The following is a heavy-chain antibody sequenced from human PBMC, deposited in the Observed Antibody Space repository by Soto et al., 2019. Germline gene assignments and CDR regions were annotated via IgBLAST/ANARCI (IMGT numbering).Heavy chain of an antibody. Sequence: SETLSLTCTVSGGSISAYYWSWIRQPPGKGLEWIGYIHYTGSTNYNPSLKSRVAISVDTSKNQFSLKLTSVTAADTAVYYCARDRGRGCNNNICVNEFDYWGQGDLVTVSS. CDR3: ARDRGRGCNNNICVNEFDY. CDR2: IHYTGST. J-gene: IGHJ4*02. D-gene: IGHD2-8*01. CDR1: GGSISAYY. V-gene: IGHV4-59*01.